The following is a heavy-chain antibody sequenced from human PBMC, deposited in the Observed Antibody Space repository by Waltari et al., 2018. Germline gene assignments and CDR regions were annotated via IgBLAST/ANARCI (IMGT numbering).Heavy chain of an antibody. D-gene: IGHD2-15*01. V-gene: IGHV4-4*02. J-gene: IGHJ4*02. CDR3: ARDRGRGIYLDS. CDR1: GDSMSSSSW. Sequence: QPQLQQSCPGLVEPSESLSPTCTVSGDSMSSSSWWSWVRQSPGKGLEWIGQINRSGRTNYHPAFKTRVIVSIDTPNTQFPLKFPSATAADTAVYYCARDRGRGIYLDSWGQGTLVTVSP. CDR2: INRSGRT.